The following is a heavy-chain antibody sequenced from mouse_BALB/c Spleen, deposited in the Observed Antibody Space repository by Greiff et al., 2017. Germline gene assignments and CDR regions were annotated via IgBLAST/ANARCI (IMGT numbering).Heavy chain of an antibody. Sequence: VQLQQSGAELVKPGASVKLSCTASGFNIKDTYMHWVKQRPEQGLEWIGRIDPANGNTKYDPKFQGKATITADTSSNTAYLQLSSLTSEDTAVYYCARYKATRAMDYWGQGTSVTVSS. CDR1: GFNIKDTY. CDR2: IDPANGNT. CDR3: ARYKATRAMDY. D-gene: IGHD3-2*02. J-gene: IGHJ4*01. V-gene: IGHV14-3*02.